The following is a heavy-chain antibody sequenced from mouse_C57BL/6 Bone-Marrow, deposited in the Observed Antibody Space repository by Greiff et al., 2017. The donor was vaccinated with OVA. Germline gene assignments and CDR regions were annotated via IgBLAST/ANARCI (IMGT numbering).Heavy chain of an antibody. Sequence: VQLKESGPELVKPGASVKISCKASGYTFTDYNMNWVKQSNGKSLEWIGVINPNYGTTNYNQKFKGKATMTVDPSSSTAYMQLNSLTSEDTAVYYCAFCYDSSCRYFDVWGTGTAVTVSS. V-gene: IGHV1-39*01. J-gene: IGHJ1*03. CDR2: INPNYGTT. CDR1: GYTFTDYN. CDR3: AFCYDSSCRYFDV. D-gene: IGHD1-1*01.